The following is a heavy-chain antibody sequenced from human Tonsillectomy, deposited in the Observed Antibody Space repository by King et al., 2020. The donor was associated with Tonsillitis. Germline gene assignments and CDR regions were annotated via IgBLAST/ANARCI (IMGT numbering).Heavy chain of an antibody. J-gene: IGHJ4*02. CDR1: GYSFTSYW. D-gene: IGHD1-26*01. CDR2: INPGDSDT. CDR3: ARLTQWELAGCDY. V-gene: IGHV5-51*01. Sequence: VQLVQSGAEVKKPGESLKISCKGSGYSFTSYWIGWVPQMPGKGLEWLGLINPGDSDTRYSPSFQGQVTISADKSISTAYLQWSSLKASDTAIFYCARLTQWELAGCDYWGQGTLVTVSS.